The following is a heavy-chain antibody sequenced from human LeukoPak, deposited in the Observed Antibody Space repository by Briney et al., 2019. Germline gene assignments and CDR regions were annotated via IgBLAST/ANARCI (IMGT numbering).Heavy chain of an antibody. Sequence: SVKVTCKASGGTFSSYAISWVRQAPGQGPEWMGGIIPIFVTASYAQKFQGRVTMTRDTSTSTVYMELSSLRSEDTAVYYCARDQAWGAPCGGDCYSGLPFDYWGQGTLVTVSS. CDR1: GGTFSSYA. CDR3: ARDQAWGAPCGGDCYSGLPFDY. CDR2: IIPIFVTA. J-gene: IGHJ4*02. D-gene: IGHD2-21*02. V-gene: IGHV1-69*05.